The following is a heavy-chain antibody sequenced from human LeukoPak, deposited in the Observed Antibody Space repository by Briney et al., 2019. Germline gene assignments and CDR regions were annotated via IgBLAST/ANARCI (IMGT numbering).Heavy chain of an antibody. CDR3: ATRTYYYASGSYYKDAFDI. V-gene: IGHV3-23*01. Sequence: PGGSLRLSCAASGLTFSSYPMSWVRQAPGKGLEWVSVVSGSGDSTYYADSVKGRFTISRDNSRNTVYLQMNSLRAEDTAVYYCATRTYYYASGSYYKDAFDIWGQGTTVTVSS. D-gene: IGHD3-10*01. CDR2: VSGSGDST. J-gene: IGHJ3*02. CDR1: GLTFSSYP.